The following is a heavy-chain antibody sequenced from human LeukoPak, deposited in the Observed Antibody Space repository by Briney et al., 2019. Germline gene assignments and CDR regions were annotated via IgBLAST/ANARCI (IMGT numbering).Heavy chain of an antibody. V-gene: IGHV4-34*01. CDR1: GGSFSGYY. CDR2: INHSGTT. J-gene: IGHJ4*02. Sequence: SETLSLTCAVYGGSFSGYYWSWIRQPPGKGLEWIGEINHSGTTNYNPSLKSRVTISVDTSKNQFSLKLTSVTAADTAVYYCARGTQSRFDYWGQGTLVTVSS. CDR3: ARGTQSRFDY.